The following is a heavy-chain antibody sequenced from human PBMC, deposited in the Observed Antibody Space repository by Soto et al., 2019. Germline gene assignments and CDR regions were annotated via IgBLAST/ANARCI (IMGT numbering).Heavy chain of an antibody. Sequence: VGSLRLSCAASGFAFSNAWMSWVRQAPGKGLEWVGRIKSKTDGGTTDYAAPVKGRFTISRDDSKNTLYLQMNSLKTEDTAVYYCTSERFLEWFFVYYYGMDVWGQGTTVTVSS. D-gene: IGHD3-3*01. CDR2: IKSKTDGGTT. CDR1: GFAFSNAW. CDR3: TSERFLEWFFVYYYGMDV. V-gene: IGHV3-15*01. J-gene: IGHJ6*02.